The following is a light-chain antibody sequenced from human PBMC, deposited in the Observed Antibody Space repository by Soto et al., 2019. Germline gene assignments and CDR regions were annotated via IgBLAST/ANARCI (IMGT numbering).Light chain of an antibody. CDR1: QSVSTG. CDR2: GAS. CDR3: QRYNDWPIT. V-gene: IGKV3-15*01. J-gene: IGKJ5*01. Sequence: EIVIKQSPATLSVSPGERATLYCRASQSVSTGLAWYQQKPGQAPRLLIYGASTRAAGIPARFSGSGSGTEFTLTISSLQTEDFAVYYCQRYNDWPITFGQGARLEIK.